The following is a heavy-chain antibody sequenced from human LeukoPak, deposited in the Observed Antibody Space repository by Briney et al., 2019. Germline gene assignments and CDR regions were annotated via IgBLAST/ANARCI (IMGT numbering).Heavy chain of an antibody. CDR3: ARSIYDPSFTGTTKHYYYMDV. CDR2: IIPIFGTA. J-gene: IGHJ6*03. CDR1: GYTFTSYG. Sequence: RASVTVSCKASGYTFTSYGISWVRQAPGQGLEWMGGIIPIFGTAKPAQKFQGRVTISADESTSTAYLEVSSLRSEDSAVYYCARSIYDPSFTGTTKHYYYMDVWGKGTTVTISS. D-gene: IGHD1-1*01. V-gene: IGHV1-69*13.